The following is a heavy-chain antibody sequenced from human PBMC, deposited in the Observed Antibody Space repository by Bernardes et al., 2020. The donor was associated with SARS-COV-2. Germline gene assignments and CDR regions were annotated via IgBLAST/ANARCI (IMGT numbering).Heavy chain of an antibody. Sequence: GGSLRLSCAASGFTFSRYWMHWVRQAPGKGLMWVSRINVDGVRTDFADSVKGRFTISRDNAKNTVYLEMNRLSADDTAIYYCARGACNSAGCHSTIDSWGQGTLVTVSS. V-gene: IGHV3-74*01. J-gene: IGHJ4*02. CDR1: GFTFSRYW. CDR2: INVDGVRT. CDR3: ARGACNSAGCHSTIDS. D-gene: IGHD2-15*01.